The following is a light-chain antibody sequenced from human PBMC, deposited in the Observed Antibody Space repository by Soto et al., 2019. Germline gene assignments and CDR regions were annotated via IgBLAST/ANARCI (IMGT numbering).Light chain of an antibody. CDR1: SSDIGGYNY. CDR2: DVN. V-gene: IGLV2-11*01. J-gene: IGLJ1*01. CDR3: CSYAGNYLYV. Sequence: QSALTQPRSVSGSPGQSVTISCTGTSSDIGGYNYVSWYQQNPGKAPKLMIYDVNNRPSGVPDRFSGSKSGNTASLTISGLQAEDEAGYFCCSYAGNYLYVFGTGTKVTVL.